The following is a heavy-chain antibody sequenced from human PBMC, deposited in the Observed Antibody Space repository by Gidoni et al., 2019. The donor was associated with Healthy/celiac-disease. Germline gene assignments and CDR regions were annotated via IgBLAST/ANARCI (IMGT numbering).Heavy chain of an antibody. CDR2: ISYDGSNK. CDR1: GFTFSSYG. CDR3: AKDSLYGGNSPNWFDP. V-gene: IGHV3-30*18. Sequence: QVQLVASGRGVVQPGRSLILSFPASGFTFSSYGLHWVRQAPAKGLERVAVISYDGSNKYYADSVKGRLTIARDNSKNTLYLQMNSLRAEDTAVYYCAKDSLYGGNSPNWFDPWGQGTLVTVSS. D-gene: IGHD4-17*01. J-gene: IGHJ5*02.